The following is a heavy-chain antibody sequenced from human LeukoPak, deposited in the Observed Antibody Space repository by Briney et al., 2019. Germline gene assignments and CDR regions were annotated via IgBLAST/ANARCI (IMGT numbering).Heavy chain of an antibody. D-gene: IGHD3-10*01. CDR1: GDSISSYY. CDR2: IYYSGST. V-gene: IGHV4-59*08. CDR3: GRAPYGPLDH. J-gene: IGHJ4*02. Sequence: SETLSLTCTVSGDSISSYYWSWIRQPPGKGPEWIGYIYYSGSTNYNPSLKSRISISAVTSKNQFSLSLTSVTAADTAVYYCGRAPYGPLDHWGQGILVTVSS.